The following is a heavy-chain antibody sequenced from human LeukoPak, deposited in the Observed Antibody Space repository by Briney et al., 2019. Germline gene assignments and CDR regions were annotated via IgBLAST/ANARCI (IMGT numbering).Heavy chain of an antibody. J-gene: IGHJ6*02. D-gene: IGHD3-3*01. CDR1: GFTFSDYY. CDR2: ISSSGSTI. V-gene: IGHV3-11*01. Sequence: PGGPLRLSCAASGFTFSDYYMSWIRQAPGKGLEWVSYISSSGSTIYYADSVKGRFTISRDNAKNSLYLQMNSLRAEDTAVYYCARDYRPTSSNYDFWSGYYKDYYYYGMDVWGQGTTVTVSS. CDR3: ARDYRPTSSNYDFWSGYYKDYYYYGMDV.